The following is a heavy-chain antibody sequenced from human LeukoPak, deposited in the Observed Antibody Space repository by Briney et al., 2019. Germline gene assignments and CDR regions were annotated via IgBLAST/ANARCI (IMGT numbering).Heavy chain of an antibody. CDR3: ARVLYYYDSSGPYESY. J-gene: IGHJ4*02. V-gene: IGHV1-69*13. CDR1: GGTFSSYA. CDR2: IIPIFGTA. D-gene: IGHD3-22*01. Sequence: GASVKVSCKASGGTFSSYAISWVRQAPGQGLEWMGGIIPIFGTANYAQKFRGRVTITADESTSTAYMELSSLRSEDTAVYYCARVLYYYDSSGPYESYWGQGTLVTVSS.